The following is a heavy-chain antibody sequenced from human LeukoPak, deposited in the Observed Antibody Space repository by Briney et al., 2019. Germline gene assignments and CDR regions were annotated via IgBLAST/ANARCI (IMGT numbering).Heavy chain of an antibody. V-gene: IGHV3-64*01. CDR3: AKVGYCSSTSCPQLDP. J-gene: IGHJ5*02. D-gene: IGHD2-2*01. CDR1: GFTFSSYA. CDR2: ISSNGGST. Sequence: GGSLRLSCAASGFTFSSYAMRWVRQAPGKGLEYVSAISSNGGSTYYANSVKGRFTISRDNSKNTLYLQMNSLRAEDTAVYYCAKVGYCSSTSCPQLDPWGQGTLVTVSS.